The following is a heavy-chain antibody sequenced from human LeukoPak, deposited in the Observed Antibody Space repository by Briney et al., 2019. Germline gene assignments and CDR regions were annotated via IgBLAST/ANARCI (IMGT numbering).Heavy chain of an antibody. Sequence: PGGSLRLSWAPSGFTFENSAMHWARHARGRGRECLSGMSWVSGDLIYAPSVTGRFSISRDNAKNSLHLQMNSLRLEDMALYYCARRSGDRAFDIWGQGTMVTVSS. D-gene: IGHD3-10*01. CDR1: GFTFENSA. CDR2: MSWVSGDL. J-gene: IGHJ3*02. V-gene: IGHV3-9*03. CDR3: ARRSGDRAFDI.